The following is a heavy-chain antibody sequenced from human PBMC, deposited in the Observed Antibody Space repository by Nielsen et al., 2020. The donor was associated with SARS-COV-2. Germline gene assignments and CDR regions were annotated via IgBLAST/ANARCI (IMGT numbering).Heavy chain of an antibody. CDR2: ISGTSRVI. D-gene: IGHD6-13*01. Sequence: ETLSLTCTVPDASISTHYWSWIRQAPGKGLEWISYISGTSRVIYYADSVKGRLTISRDNTKNSLYLQINSLRDDDSAVYYCARDSRGGSYSSSWYFDFWGQGTLVTASS. V-gene: IGHV3-48*02. J-gene: IGHJ4*02. CDR3: ARDSRGGSYSSSWYFDF. CDR1: DASISTHY.